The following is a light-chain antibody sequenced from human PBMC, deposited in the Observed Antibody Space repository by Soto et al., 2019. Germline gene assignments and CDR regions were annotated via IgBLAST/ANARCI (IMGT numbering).Light chain of an antibody. Sequence: QSALTQPASVSGSPGQSITISCTGTSSDVGGYDYVSWFQQHPGKAPKLMIYEVTTRPSGVSNRFSGSKSGNTASLTVSGLQDEDEADYYCCSYTTSDTYVFGGGTKLTVL. CDR1: SSDVGGYDY. CDR3: CSYTTSDTYV. CDR2: EVT. J-gene: IGLJ1*01. V-gene: IGLV2-14*01.